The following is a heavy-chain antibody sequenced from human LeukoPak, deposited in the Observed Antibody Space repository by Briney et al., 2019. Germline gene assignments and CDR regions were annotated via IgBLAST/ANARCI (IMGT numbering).Heavy chain of an antibody. V-gene: IGHV4-61*02. J-gene: IGHJ4*02. CDR2: IYTSGST. D-gene: IGHD1-26*01. CDR3: ARSVERGALGYYFDY. CDR1: GGSISSGSYY. Sequence: SETLSLTCTVSGGSISSGSYYWSWIRQPAGKGLEWIGRIYTSGSTNYNPSLKSRVTISVDTSKNQFSLKLSSVTAADTAVYYCARSVERGALGYYFDYWGQGTLVTVSS.